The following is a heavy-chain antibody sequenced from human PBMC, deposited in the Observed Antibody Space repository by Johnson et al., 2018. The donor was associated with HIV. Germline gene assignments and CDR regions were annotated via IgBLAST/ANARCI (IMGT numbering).Heavy chain of an antibody. CDR3: AKEWSAFDI. CDR2: ISWNSGSI. Sequence: VQLVESGGGVVPPGRSLRLSCAASGFTFDDYAMHWVRQAPGKGLEWVSGISWNSGSIGYADSVKGRFTISRDNAKSSVILQVNSLTAEDTATYYCAKEWSAFDIWGQGTMVTVAA. D-gene: IGHD1-26*01. V-gene: IGHV3-9*01. J-gene: IGHJ3*02. CDR1: GFTFDDYA.